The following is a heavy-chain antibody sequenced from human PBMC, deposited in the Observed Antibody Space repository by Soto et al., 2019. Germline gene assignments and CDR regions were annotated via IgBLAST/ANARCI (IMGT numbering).Heavy chain of an antibody. V-gene: IGHV4-31*03. CDR1: GGSISSGGYY. D-gene: IGHD5-12*01. J-gene: IGHJ6*02. CDR2: IYYSGST. CDR3: ARDSPRRPVATSQGAYYYYGMDV. Sequence: SETLSLTCTVSGGSISSGGYYWSWIRQHPGKGLEWIGYIYYSGSTYYNPSLKSRVTISVDTSKNQFSLKLSSVTAADTAVYYCARDSPRRPVATSQGAYYYYGMDVWGQGTTVTVS.